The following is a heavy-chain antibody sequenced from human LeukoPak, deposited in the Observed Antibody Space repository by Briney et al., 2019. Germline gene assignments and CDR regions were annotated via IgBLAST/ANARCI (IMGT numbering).Heavy chain of an antibody. CDR3: ARDPDYGGSPGAFDI. J-gene: IGHJ3*02. Sequence: ASVKVSCKASGYTFTSYYMHWVRQAPGQGLEWMGMINPSGGSTSYAQKFQGRVTMTRDTSTSTVYMQLSSLRSEDTAVYYCARDPDYGGSPGAFDIWGQGTMVTVSS. CDR1: GYTFTSYY. D-gene: IGHD4-23*01. V-gene: IGHV1-46*01. CDR2: INPSGGST.